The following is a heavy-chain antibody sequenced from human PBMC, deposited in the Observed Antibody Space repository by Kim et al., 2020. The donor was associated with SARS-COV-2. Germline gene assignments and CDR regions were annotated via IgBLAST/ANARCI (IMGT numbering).Heavy chain of an antibody. V-gene: IGHV3-30*04. Sequence: GGSLRLSCAASGFTFSSYAMHWVRQAPGKGLEWVAVISYDGSNKYYADSVKGRFTISIDNSKNTLYLQMNCLRAEDTAVYYCARDRLRQIGCYYYYGMDVWGQGTTVTVSS. CDR3: ARDRLRQIGCYYYYGMDV. CDR1: GFTFSSYA. D-gene: IGHD3-10*01. CDR2: ISYDGSNK. J-gene: IGHJ6*02.